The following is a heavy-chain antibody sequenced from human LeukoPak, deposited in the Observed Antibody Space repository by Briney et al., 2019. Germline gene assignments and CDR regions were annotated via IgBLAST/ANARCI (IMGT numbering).Heavy chain of an antibody. V-gene: IGHV1-8*01. CDR1: GYTFTSYD. D-gene: IGHD3-22*01. CDR3: SRWFYDSSGYYDY. Sequence: ASVKVSCKASGYTFTSYDINWVRQATGQGLEWMGWMNPNSGNTGYAQKFQGRVTMTRNTSISTAYMELSSLRSDDTAVYYCSRWFYDSSGYYDYWGQGTLVTVSS. CDR2: MNPNSGNT. J-gene: IGHJ4*02.